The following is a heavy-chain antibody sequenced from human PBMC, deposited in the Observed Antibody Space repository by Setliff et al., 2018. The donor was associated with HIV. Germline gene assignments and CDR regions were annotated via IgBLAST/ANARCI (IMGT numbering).Heavy chain of an antibody. CDR2: IYYSGSA. Sequence: SETLSLTCTVSGRSISSSTYYWAWIRQPPGKGLEWIGTIYYSGSAYYNPSLKSRATISVDTSKNQFSLKLSSVTAADTAVYYCARLRGLNLEPFDYWGQGTLVTVSS. V-gene: IGHV4-39*01. CDR1: GRSISSSTYY. J-gene: IGHJ4*02. CDR3: ARLRGLNLEPFDY. D-gene: IGHD1-1*01.